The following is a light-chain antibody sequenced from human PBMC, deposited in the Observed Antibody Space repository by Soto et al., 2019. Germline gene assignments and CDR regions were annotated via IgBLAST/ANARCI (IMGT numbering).Light chain of an antibody. CDR2: GAS. Sequence: EIVMTQSPATLSVSPGERATLSCRASQSVSRNLAWYQQKPGQAPRLLIYGASTRATSIPARFSGSGSGTEFTLTISSLQSEDIAVYYCQQYNNWPPTFGQGPKVEIK. V-gene: IGKV3D-15*01. CDR3: QQYNNWPPT. J-gene: IGKJ1*01. CDR1: QSVSRN.